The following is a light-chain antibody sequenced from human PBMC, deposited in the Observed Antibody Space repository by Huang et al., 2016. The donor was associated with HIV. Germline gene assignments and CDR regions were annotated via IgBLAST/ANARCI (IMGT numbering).Light chain of an antibody. J-gene: IGKJ5*01. Sequence: IVITQSPLSLPVTPGEPASISCRSSQSLLHSHGYHYLDWYRQKPGQAQQLLISLYSSRASGGPDRFSGSGSVTDFTLKISRVEAEDVGIYFCMQALQTPRTFGQGTRLEIK. CDR2: LYS. CDR3: MQALQTPRT. V-gene: IGKV2-28*01. CDR1: QSLLHSHGYHY.